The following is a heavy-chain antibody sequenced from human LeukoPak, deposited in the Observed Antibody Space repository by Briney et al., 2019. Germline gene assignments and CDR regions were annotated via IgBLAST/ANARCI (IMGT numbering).Heavy chain of an antibody. D-gene: IGHD5-12*01. Sequence: SETLSLTCAVSGGSISSSNWWTWVRKSPGKGLEWIGEIYHSGSTNYNPSLKSRVTISVDKSKNQFSLKLSSVTAADTAVYYCAGATPFKIDYWGQGTLVTVSS. CDR1: GGSISSSNW. CDR3: AGATPFKIDY. CDR2: IYHSGST. V-gene: IGHV4-4*02. J-gene: IGHJ4*02.